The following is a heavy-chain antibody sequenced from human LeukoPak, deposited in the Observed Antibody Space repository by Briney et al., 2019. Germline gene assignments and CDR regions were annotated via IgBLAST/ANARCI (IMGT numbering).Heavy chain of an antibody. CDR3: ASCSRRGATIGAFDY. CDR1: GGSISSYY. CDR2: IYYSGST. Sequence: PSETLSLTCTVSGGSISSYYWSWIRQPPGKGLEWIGYIYYSGSTNYNPSLKSRVTISVDTSKNQFSLKLSSVTAADTAVYYCASCSRRGATIGAFDYWGQGTLVTVSS. V-gene: IGHV4-59*08. J-gene: IGHJ4*02. D-gene: IGHD1-26*01.